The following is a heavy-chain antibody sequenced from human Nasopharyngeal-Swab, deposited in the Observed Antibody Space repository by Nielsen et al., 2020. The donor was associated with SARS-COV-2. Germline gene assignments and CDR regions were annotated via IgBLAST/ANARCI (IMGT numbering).Heavy chain of an antibody. Sequence: GESLKISCAASGFTFSSYSMNWVRQAPGKGLEWVSSISSSSSYIYYADSVKGRFTISRDNAKNSLYLQMNSLRAEDTAVYYCARDNPQYSSGFNWFDPWGQGTLVTVSS. D-gene: IGHD6-25*01. CDR3: ARDNPQYSSGFNWFDP. CDR2: ISSSSSYI. J-gene: IGHJ5*02. V-gene: IGHV3-21*01. CDR1: GFTFSSYS.